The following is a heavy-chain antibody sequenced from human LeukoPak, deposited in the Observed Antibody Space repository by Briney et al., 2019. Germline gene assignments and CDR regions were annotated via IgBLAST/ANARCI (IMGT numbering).Heavy chain of an antibody. CDR1: GFTVSSNY. J-gene: IGHJ6*02. CDR2: ISSSSSYI. Sequence: GGSLRLSCAVSGFTVSSNYMSWVRQAPGKGLEWVSSISSSSSYIYYADSVKGRFTISRDNAKNSLYLQMNSLRAEDTAVYYCARDGGTGIVGASGGMDVWGQGTTVTVSS. CDR3: ARDGGTGIVGASGGMDV. V-gene: IGHV3-21*01. D-gene: IGHD1-26*01.